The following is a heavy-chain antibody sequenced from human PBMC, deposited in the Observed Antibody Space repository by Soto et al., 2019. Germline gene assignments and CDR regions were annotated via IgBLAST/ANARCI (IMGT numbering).Heavy chain of an antibody. CDR2: IYSTVSA. J-gene: IGHJ5*02. D-gene: IGHD3-22*01. CDR3: TREYQGSSGYFSDR. CDR1: RGSFMRGEYY. Sequence: SMSLTCTVSRGSFMRGEYYWSWLRKPPGKGLEWIGYIYSTVSAYYNSSLKSRAVISIDTSSNQFFLNLSSVTAADTAIYYCTREYQGSSGYFSDRWGPGIVVTVSA. V-gene: IGHV4-30-4*01.